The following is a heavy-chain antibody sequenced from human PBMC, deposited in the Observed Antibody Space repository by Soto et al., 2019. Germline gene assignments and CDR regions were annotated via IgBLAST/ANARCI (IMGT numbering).Heavy chain of an antibody. CDR1: GFTLSSYS. CDR2: ISGSGGTI. Sequence: EVQLVESGGGLVQPGGSLRLSCAASGFTLSSYSMHWVRQAPGKGLEWVSYISGSGGTIYYADSVKGRFTISRDNAKNSLSVQMNSLRDEDTAVYFCARETGLRISGCSYYCDFWGQGTRVTVSS. CDR3: ARETGLRISGCSYYCDF. D-gene: IGHD6-19*01. J-gene: IGHJ4*02. V-gene: IGHV3-48*02.